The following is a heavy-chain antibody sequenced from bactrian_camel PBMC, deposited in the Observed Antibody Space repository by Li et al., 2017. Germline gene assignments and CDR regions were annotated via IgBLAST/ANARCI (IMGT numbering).Heavy chain of an antibody. CDR1: GFTFSIHG. J-gene: IGHJ6*01. CDR2: INSGDDAT. CDR3: VRAGYSRYYSDLLVLDCGY. D-gene: IGHD4*01. Sequence: VQLVESGGGLVQPGGSLRLSCAASGFTFSIHGMSWVRQAPGKGLEWVSSINSGDDATLYAGSVTGRFTISRDNAKNTVYLQMNSLKPEDTAVYYCVRAGYSRYYSDLLVLDCGYWGQGTQVTVS. V-gene: IGHV3S40*01.